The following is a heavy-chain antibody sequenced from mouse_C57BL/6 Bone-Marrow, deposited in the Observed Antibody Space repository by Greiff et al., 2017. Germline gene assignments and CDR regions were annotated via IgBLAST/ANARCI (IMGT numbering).Heavy chain of an antibody. D-gene: IGHD1-1*01. J-gene: IGHJ4*01. CDR2: ISSGSSTI. CDR1: GFTFSDYG. V-gene: IGHV5-17*01. Sequence: EVHLVESGGGLVKPGGSLKLSCAASGFTFSDYGMHWVRQAPEKGLEWVAYISSGSSTIYYADTVKGRFTISRDNAKNTLFLQMTSLRSEDTAMYYCAIFYYGSSFYYYAMDYWGQGTSVTVSS. CDR3: AIFYYGSSFYYYAMDY.